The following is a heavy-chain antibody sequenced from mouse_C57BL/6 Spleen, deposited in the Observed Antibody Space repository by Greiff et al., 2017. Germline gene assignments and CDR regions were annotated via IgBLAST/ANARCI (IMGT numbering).Heavy chain of an antibody. V-gene: IGHV1-20*01. CDR3: ARRGSDYYGSSSYYFDY. CDR2: INPYNGDT. J-gene: IGHJ2*01. Sequence: EVQLQQSGPELVKPGDSVKISCKASGYSFTGYFMNWVMQSHGKSLEWIGRINPYNGDTFYNQKFKGKATLTVDKSSSTAHMELRSLTSEDSAVYYCARRGSDYYGSSSYYFDYWGQGTTLTVSS. CDR1: GYSFTGYF. D-gene: IGHD1-1*01.